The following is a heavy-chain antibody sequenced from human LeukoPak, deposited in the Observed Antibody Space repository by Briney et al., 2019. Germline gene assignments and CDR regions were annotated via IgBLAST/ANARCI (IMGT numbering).Heavy chain of an antibody. CDR1: GGSISSYY. D-gene: IGHD3-10*01. CDR3: ARGTSFGELLSD. Sequence: SETLSLTCTVSGGSISSYYWSWIRQPAGKGLEWIGRIYTSGSTNYSPSLKSRVTMSVDTSKNQFSLKLSSVTAADTAVYYCARGTSFGELLSDWGQGTLVTVSS. J-gene: IGHJ4*02. CDR2: IYTSGST. V-gene: IGHV4-4*07.